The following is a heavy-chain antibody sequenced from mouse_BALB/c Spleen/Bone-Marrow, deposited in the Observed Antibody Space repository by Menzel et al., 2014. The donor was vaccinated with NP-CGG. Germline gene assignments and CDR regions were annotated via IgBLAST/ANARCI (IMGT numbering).Heavy chain of an antibody. CDR2: IYPGDGDT. CDR3: ARGGYGNYVFAY. Sequence: VKLQESGAELARPGASVKLSCKASGYTFTSYWMQWVKRRPGQGLEWIGTIYPGDGDTRYTQKFKGKATLTADKSSSTAYMQLSSLASEDSAVYYCARGGYGNYVFAYWGQGTLVTVSA. CDR1: GYTFTSYW. V-gene: IGHV1-87*01. J-gene: IGHJ3*01. D-gene: IGHD2-1*01.